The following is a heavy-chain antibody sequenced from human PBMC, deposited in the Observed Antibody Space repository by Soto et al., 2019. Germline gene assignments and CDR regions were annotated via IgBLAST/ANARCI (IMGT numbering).Heavy chain of an antibody. J-gene: IGHJ6*02. V-gene: IGHV3-49*04. CDR3: TSPKGSITMVRGHWRYYGMDV. Sequence: PGGSLRLSCTASGFTFGDYAMSWVRQAPGKGLEWVGFIRSKAYGGTTEYAASVKGRFTISRDDSKSIAYLQMNSLKTEDTAVYYCTSPKGSITMVRGHWRYYGMDVWGQGTTVTVSS. CDR1: GFTFGDYA. CDR2: IRSKAYGGTT. D-gene: IGHD3-10*01.